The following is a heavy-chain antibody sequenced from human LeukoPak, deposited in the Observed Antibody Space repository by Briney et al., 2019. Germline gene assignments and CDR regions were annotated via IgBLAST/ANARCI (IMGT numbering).Heavy chain of an antibody. CDR2: FDPEDGET. CDR3: ATEGFWSGYYYFDY. CDR1: GYTLTELS. V-gene: IGHV1-24*01. J-gene: IGHJ4*02. D-gene: IGHD3-3*01. Sequence: EASVKVSCKVSGYTLTELSMHWVRQAPGKGLEWMGGFDPEDGETIYAQKFQGRVTMTEDTSTDTAYMELSSLRSEDTAVYYCATEGFWSGYYYFDYWGQGTLVTVSS.